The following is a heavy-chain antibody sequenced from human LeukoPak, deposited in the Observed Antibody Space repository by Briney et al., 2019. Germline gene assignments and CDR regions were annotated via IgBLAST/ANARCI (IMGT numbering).Heavy chain of an antibody. D-gene: IGHD6-19*01. V-gene: IGHV1-69*13. CDR3: ARDPYSSGWYGYYFDH. J-gene: IGHJ4*02. CDR2: IIPIFGTA. CDR1: GGTFSSYA. Sequence: SVKVSCKASGGTFSSYAINWVRQAPGQGLEWMGGIIPIFGTANYAQKFQGRVTITADESTSTAYMELSSLRSEDTPVYYCARDPYSSGWYGYYFDHWGQGTLVTVSS.